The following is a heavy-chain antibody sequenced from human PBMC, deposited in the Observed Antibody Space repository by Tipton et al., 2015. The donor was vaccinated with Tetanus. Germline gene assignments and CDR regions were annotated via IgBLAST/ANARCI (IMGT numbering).Heavy chain of an antibody. Sequence: GSLRLSCAASEFSFSSYWMHWVRQVPGRGLVWVSRINSDGSSTDYADSVRGRFTISRDNGKNTLYLQMDSLRAEDTAVYYCARAPRSGTTLGLPDFWGQGTLVTVSS. V-gene: IGHV3-74*01. CDR3: ARAPRSGTTLGLPDF. J-gene: IGHJ4*02. CDR1: EFSFSSYW. D-gene: IGHD1-1*01. CDR2: INSDGSST.